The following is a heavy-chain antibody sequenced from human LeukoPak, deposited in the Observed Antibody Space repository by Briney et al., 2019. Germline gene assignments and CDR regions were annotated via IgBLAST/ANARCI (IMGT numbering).Heavy chain of an antibody. D-gene: IGHD6-19*01. Sequence: ASVKVSCKASGYTFTGYYIHWVRQAHGQGLEWMGWINPKSGDTSYAQQFQGRVTVTRDTAISTAYMELSRLRSDDTAVYYCARVGSSGWYVHPTLDYWGQGTLVTVSS. CDR2: INPKSGDT. CDR1: GYTFTGYY. CDR3: ARVGSSGWYVHPTLDY. J-gene: IGHJ4*02. V-gene: IGHV1-2*02.